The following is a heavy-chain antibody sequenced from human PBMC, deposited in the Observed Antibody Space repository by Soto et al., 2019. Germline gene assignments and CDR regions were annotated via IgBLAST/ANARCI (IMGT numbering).Heavy chain of an antibody. Sequence: QVQLQQSGPGLVKPSQTLSLTCAISGDSVSSNSAAWNWIRQSPSKGLEWLGRTYYRSKWYSDYVVSVKSRVTIHPDTSKNQFSLQLNSVTPEDTAVYYCAQAAGYISTWFFDSWAQGTLVTVSS. J-gene: IGHJ4*02. CDR3: AQAAGYISTWFFDS. D-gene: IGHD6-13*01. CDR1: GDSVSSNSAA. CDR2: TYYRSKWYS. V-gene: IGHV6-1*01.